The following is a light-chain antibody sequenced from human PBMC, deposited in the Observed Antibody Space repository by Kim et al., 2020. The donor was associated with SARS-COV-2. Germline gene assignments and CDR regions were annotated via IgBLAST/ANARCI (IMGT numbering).Light chain of an antibody. CDR3: LVWHGWSLV. CDR1: NIAKRN. J-gene: IGLJ2*01. V-gene: IGLV3-9*01. CDR2: RDS. Sequence: SYELTQPLSVSVSPGQTARMTCWGDNIAKRNVYWYQQRPGQAPILVIYRDSKRPSGIPERLSGPNSGNTATLTISRAQARDEADYFCLVWHGWSLVFGGG.